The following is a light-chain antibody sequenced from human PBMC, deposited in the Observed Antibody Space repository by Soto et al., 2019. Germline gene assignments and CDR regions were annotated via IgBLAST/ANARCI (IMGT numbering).Light chain of an antibody. J-gene: IGLJ3*02. CDR2: EVS. CDR1: SSDVGGYNY. Sequence: QSVLTQPPSASGSPGQSVTISCTGTSSDVGGYNYVSWYQQYPGKAPKLMIYEVSKRPSGVPDRFSGSESGKTASLTVSGLQPEDEADYYCTSYAGSNIWVFGGGTKLTVL. V-gene: IGLV2-8*01. CDR3: TSYAGSNIWV.